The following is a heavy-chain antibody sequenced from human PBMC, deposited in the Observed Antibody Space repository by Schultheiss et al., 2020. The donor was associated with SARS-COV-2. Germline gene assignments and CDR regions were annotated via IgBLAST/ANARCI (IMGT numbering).Heavy chain of an antibody. D-gene: IGHD3-10*01. CDR2: IYYIGNT. V-gene: IGHV4-39*07. J-gene: IGHJ4*02. CDR3: ARDEVRGFDY. CDR1: GGSVSSSSYY. Sequence: SETLSLTCTVSGGSVSSSSYYWGWIRQSPGKRLEWIGSIYYIGNTYYNPSLKSRVTISLDTSKNQFSLKLSSVSAADTAVYYCARDEVRGFDYWGQGTLVTVSS.